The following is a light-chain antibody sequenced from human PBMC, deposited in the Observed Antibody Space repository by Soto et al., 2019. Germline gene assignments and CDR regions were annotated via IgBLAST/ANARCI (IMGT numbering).Light chain of an antibody. J-gene: IGLJ2*01. CDR1: TSNIGNNS. V-gene: IGLV1-51*01. CDR2: DNN. CDR3: GTWDNSLSGVV. Sequence: QSVLTQPPSVSAAPGQKVTISCSGSTSNIGNNSVSWYQQFPGTAPKLLIYDNNDRPSGIPDRFSGSKSGSSATLDITGLQTGDEADYYCGTWDNSLSGVVFGGGTKVTVL.